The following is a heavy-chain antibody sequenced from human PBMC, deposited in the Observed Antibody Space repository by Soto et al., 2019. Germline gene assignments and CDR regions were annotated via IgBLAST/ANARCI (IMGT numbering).Heavy chain of an antibody. CDR3: TRLYDYSYFDNSGVYYGSGLD. Sequence: GGSLRLSCAASGFTFDNHAMSWVRQAPGKGLEWVSSISGSGRTTYYADSVTGRFTISRDNPRSTLFLHLSSLRVEDTAVYYCTRLYDYSYFDNSGVYYGSGLDWGQGTLVTVSS. D-gene: IGHD3-22*01. CDR1: GFTFDNHA. CDR2: ISGSGRTT. J-gene: IGHJ4*02. V-gene: IGHV3-23*01.